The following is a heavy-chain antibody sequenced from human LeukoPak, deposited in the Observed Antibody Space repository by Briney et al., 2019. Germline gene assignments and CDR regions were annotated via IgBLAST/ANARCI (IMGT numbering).Heavy chain of an antibody. CDR1: GGSFSGYY. D-gene: IGHD3-10*01. J-gene: IGHJ5*02. CDR3: ARVGVIGWFDP. Sequence: PSETLSLTCAVYGGSFSGYYWSWIRQPPGKGLEWIGEINHSGSTNYNPSLKSRVTISVDTSKNQFSLKLSSVTAADTAVYYCARVGVIGWFDPWGQGTLVTVSS. V-gene: IGHV4-34*01. CDR2: INHSGST.